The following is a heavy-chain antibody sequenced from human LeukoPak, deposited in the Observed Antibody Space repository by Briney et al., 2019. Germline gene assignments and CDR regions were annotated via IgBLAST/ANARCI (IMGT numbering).Heavy chain of an antibody. Sequence: PGGSLRLSCAASGFXFSDYYISWIRQAPGKGLEWVSYMSSRSSYTIYADSVKGRFTISRDNAKNSLYLQMNSLRAEDTAVYYCARAGQLVGGWFDPWGQGTLVTVSS. CDR3: ARAGQLVGGWFDP. J-gene: IGHJ5*02. CDR2: MSSRSSYT. D-gene: IGHD6-6*01. V-gene: IGHV3-11*06. CDR1: GFXFSDYY.